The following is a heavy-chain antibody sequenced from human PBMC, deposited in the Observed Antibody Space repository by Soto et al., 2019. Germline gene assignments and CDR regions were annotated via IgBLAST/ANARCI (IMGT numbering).Heavy chain of an antibody. V-gene: IGHV3-11*06. CDR1: GFTFSDYY. J-gene: IGHJ4*02. CDR2: ISSSSSYT. Sequence: QVQLVESGGGLVKPGGSVRLSCAASGFTFSDYYMSWIRQAPGKGLEWVSYISSSSSYTNYADSVKGRFTISRDNAKNSLYLQMNSLRAEDTAVYYCARGPRGYSGSYWGAYWGQGTLVTVSS. CDR3: ARGPRGYSGSYWGAY. D-gene: IGHD1-26*01.